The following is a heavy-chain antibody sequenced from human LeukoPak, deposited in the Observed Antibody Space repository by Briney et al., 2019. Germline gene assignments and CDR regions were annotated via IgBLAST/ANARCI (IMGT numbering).Heavy chain of an antibody. Sequence: PGGSLRLSCAASGFTFDDYAMHWVRQAPGKGLEWVSGISWNSGSISYADSVKGRFTISRDNAKNSLYLQMNSLRAEDTALYYCAKSDRPDTGYFDYWGQGTLVTVSS. CDR3: AKSDRPDTGYFDY. CDR1: GFTFDDYA. D-gene: IGHD2-8*02. V-gene: IGHV3-9*01. CDR2: ISWNSGSI. J-gene: IGHJ4*02.